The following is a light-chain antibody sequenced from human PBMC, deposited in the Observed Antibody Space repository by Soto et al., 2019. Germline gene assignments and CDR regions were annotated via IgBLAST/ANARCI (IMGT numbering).Light chain of an antibody. J-gene: IGKJ5*01. Sequence: EIVLTQSPATLPFSHGERVTLSCRARQSSSNYVAWYQQKPGQAPRLLIYDASDRSTGIPGRSSGSGAGTDYTPTISSLEPEEFAVYYCQQHSYWPPITFGQGTRLEIK. CDR2: DAS. V-gene: IGKV3-11*01. CDR1: QSSSNY. CDR3: QQHSYWPPIT.